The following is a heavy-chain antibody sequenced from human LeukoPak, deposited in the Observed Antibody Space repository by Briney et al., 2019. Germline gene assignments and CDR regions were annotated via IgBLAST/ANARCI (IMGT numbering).Heavy chain of an antibody. Sequence: SETLSLTCSVSGGSIGSGHYYWVWIRQPPGKGLEWIGNIHHSGTTYYSPSLKSRVTISIDTSKTQFSLKLNSVTAADTAVYYCSRRRRSNWGARGEEAYYFDYWGQGTLVTVSS. V-gene: IGHV4-39*01. J-gene: IGHJ4*02. CDR2: IHHSGTT. CDR1: GGSIGSGHYY. D-gene: IGHD7-27*01. CDR3: SRRRRSNWGARGEEAYYFDY.